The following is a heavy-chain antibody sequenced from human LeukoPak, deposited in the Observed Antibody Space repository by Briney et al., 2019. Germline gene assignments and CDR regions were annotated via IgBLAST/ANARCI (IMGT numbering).Heavy chain of an antibody. D-gene: IGHD5-18*01. J-gene: IGHJ4*02. Sequence: SETLSLTCAVYGGSFSGYYWSWIRQPPGKGLEWIGEINHSGSTNYNPSLKSRVTTSVDTSKNQFSLKLSSVTAADTAVYYCARGVPGIQIWLRKGRFVYWGQGTLVTVSS. V-gene: IGHV4-34*01. CDR2: INHSGST. CDR1: GGSFSGYY. CDR3: ARGVPGIQIWLRKGRFVY.